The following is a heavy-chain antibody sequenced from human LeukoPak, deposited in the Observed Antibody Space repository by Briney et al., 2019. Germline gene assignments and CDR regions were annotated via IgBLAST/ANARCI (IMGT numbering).Heavy chain of an antibody. Sequence: GESLKISCKGSGYSFTSYWIGWVRPMPGKGLGWMGIIYPGDSDTRYSPSFQGQVTISADKSISTAYLQWSSLKASHTHMYYCARRSGYDLDAFDIWGQGTIVSVSS. J-gene: IGHJ3*02. CDR2: IYPGDSDT. CDR1: GYSFTSYW. D-gene: IGHD5-12*01. CDR3: ARRSGYDLDAFDI. V-gene: IGHV5-51*01.